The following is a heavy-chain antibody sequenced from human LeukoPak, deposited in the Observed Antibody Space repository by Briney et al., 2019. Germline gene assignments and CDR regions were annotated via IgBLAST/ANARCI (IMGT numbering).Heavy chain of an antibody. Sequence: ASVKVSCKTSGGTFSNSAISWVRQAPGQGLEWLGGIMPLFGTAGYAQKFQGRVTITKDESTRTVYLELTSLTSDDTAVYYCARDGRYSSPYYMDVWGKGTTVTVSS. J-gene: IGHJ6*03. CDR3: ARDGRYSSPYYMDV. CDR2: IMPLFGTA. D-gene: IGHD6-13*01. CDR1: GGTFSNSA. V-gene: IGHV1-69*05.